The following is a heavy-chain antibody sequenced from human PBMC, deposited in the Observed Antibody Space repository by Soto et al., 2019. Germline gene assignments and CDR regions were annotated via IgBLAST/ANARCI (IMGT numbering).Heavy chain of an antibody. D-gene: IGHD5-12*01. CDR2: IYYSGST. J-gene: IGHJ6*02. Sequence: TSETLSLTCTVSGGSISSGGYYWSWIRQHPGKGLEWIGYIYYSGSTYYNPSLKSRVTISVDTSKNQLSLKLSSVTAADTAVYYCARAEPPQVATNYYYYGMDVWGQGTTVTVSS. CDR3: ARAEPPQVATNYYYYGMDV. CDR1: GGSISSGGYY. V-gene: IGHV4-31*03.